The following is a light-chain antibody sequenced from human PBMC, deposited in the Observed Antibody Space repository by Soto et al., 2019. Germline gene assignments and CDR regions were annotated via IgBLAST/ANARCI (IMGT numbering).Light chain of an antibody. V-gene: IGKV1-39*01. CDR1: QSIALS. CDR2: VAF. CDR3: QQSFRSPIT. J-gene: IGKJ5*01. Sequence: DIQMTQSPSSLSASVGDTVTMTCRASQSIALSVNWYQQKPGKAPKLLIYVAFTLESGVPSRFSGSGSGTEFTLTIRRLQPEDFATYYCQQSFRSPITFGQGTRLEIK.